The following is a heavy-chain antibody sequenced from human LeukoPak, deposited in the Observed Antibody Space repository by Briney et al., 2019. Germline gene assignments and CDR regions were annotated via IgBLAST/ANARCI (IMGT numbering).Heavy chain of an antibody. CDR3: AKDHSSGWYYFDY. J-gene: IGHJ4*02. V-gene: IGHV3-30*18. CDR1: GLTFSSYG. Sequence: GGSLRFSCAASGLTFSSYGMHWVRQAPGKGLEWVAVISYDGSNKYYADSVKGRFTISRDNSKNTLYLQMNSLRAEDTAVYYCAKDHSSGWYYFDYWGQGTLVTVSS. CDR2: ISYDGSNK. D-gene: IGHD6-19*01.